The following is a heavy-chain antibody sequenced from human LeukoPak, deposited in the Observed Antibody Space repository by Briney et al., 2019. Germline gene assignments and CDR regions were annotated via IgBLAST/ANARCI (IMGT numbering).Heavy chain of an antibody. CDR1: GYSFTSYW. V-gene: IGHV5-51*01. Sequence: GESLKISCKGSGYSFTSYWIGWVRQMPGKGLEWMGIIYPGDSDTRYSPSFQGQVTISADKSISTAYLQWSSLKASDTAMYYCARHALVAGATWYYYGMDVWGQGTTVTVSS. J-gene: IGHJ6*02. D-gene: IGHD1-26*01. CDR3: ARHALVAGATWYYYGMDV. CDR2: IYPGDSDT.